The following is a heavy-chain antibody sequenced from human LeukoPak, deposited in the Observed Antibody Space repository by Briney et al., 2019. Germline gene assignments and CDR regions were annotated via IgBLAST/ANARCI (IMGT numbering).Heavy chain of an antibody. V-gene: IGHV1-2*04. J-gene: IGHJ6*03. CDR2: INPNSGGT. CDR1: GYTFTGYY. Sequence: ASVKVSCKASGYTFTGYYMHWVRQAPGQGLEWMGWINPNSGGTNYAQKFQGWVTMTRDTSISTAYMELSSLRSEDTAVYYCARMYCSSTSCYSYYYYYMDVWGKGTTVTVSS. CDR3: ARMYCSSTSCYSYYYYYMDV. D-gene: IGHD2-2*02.